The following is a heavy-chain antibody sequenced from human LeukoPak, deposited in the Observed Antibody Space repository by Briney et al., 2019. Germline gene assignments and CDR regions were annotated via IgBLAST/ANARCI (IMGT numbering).Heavy chain of an antibody. CDR1: GYSFTSYW. V-gene: IGHV5-51*01. Sequence: GESLKISCKGSGYSFTSYWIGWVRQMPGKGLEWMGIIYPGDSDTRYSPSFQGQVTISADKSISTAYLQWSSLKASDTAMYYCASRGVGYSYGYGFDYWGLGTLVTVSS. CDR2: IYPGDSDT. D-gene: IGHD5-18*01. CDR3: ASRGVGYSYGYGFDY. J-gene: IGHJ4*02.